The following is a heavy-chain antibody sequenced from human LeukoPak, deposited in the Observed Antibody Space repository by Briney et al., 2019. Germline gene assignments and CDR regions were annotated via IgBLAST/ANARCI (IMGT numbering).Heavy chain of an antibody. J-gene: IGHJ5*02. CDR1: GFTFRFHL. CDR2: IKYDGSEM. CDR3: ARGSYDL. D-gene: IGHD3-10*01. Sequence: PGRSLRLSCAASGFTFRFHLMTGVPQAPGKGLERVANIKYDGSEMYYVDSVKGRFTISRDNAKSSLFLQMNSLRAEDTAVYYCARGSYDLWGQGTLVTVSS. V-gene: IGHV3-7*01.